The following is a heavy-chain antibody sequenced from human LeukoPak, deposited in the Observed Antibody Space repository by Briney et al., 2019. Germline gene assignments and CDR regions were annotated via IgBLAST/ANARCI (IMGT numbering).Heavy chain of an antibody. CDR2: INHSGST. J-gene: IGHJ4*02. D-gene: IGHD5-24*01. V-gene: IGHV4-34*01. CDR1: GGSSSGYY. Sequence: SETLSLTCAVYGGSSSGYYWSWIRQPPGKGLEWIGEINHSGSTNYNPSLKSRVTISVDTSKNQFSLKLSSVTAADTAVYYCARVENGYTSGFVDYWGQGTLVTVSS. CDR3: ARVENGYTSGFVDY.